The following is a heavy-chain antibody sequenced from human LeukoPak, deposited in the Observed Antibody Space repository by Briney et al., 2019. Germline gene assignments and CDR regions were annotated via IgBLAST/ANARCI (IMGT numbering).Heavy chain of an antibody. Sequence: GGSLRLSCAASGFTFTSYSMNWVRQAPGKGLEWVSTISGGGGSTYYADSVKGRFTISRDDAKNSLYLQMSSLRAEDTAVYYCARDRDYAFDYWGQGTLVTVSS. CDR3: ARDRDYAFDY. D-gene: IGHD4-17*01. CDR1: GFTFTSYS. V-gene: IGHV3-21*06. J-gene: IGHJ4*02. CDR2: ISGGGGST.